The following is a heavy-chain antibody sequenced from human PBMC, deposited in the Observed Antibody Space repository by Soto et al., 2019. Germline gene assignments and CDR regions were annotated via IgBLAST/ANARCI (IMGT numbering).Heavy chain of an antibody. CDR1: GGSFSGYY. CDR3: ARRVVAALYYYYYYGMDV. Sequence: ETLSLTCAVYGGSFSGYYWSWIRQPPGKGLEWIGEINHSGSTNYNPSLKSRVTISVDTSKNQFSLKLSSVTAADTAVYYCARRVVAALYYYYYYGMDVWGQVPTVTVSS. J-gene: IGHJ6*02. V-gene: IGHV4-34*01. D-gene: IGHD2-15*01. CDR2: INHSGST.